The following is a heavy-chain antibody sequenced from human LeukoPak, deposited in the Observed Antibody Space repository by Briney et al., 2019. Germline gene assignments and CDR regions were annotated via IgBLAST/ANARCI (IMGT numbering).Heavy chain of an antibody. D-gene: IGHD3-22*01. J-gene: IGHJ4*02. CDR3: AKDFSRFYYDSSGDY. Sequence: PGGSLRLSCAASGFTFSSYAMSWVRQAPGKGLEWVSAISGSGGSTYYADSVKGRVTISRDNSKNTLYLQMNSLRAEDTAVYYCAKDFSRFYYDSSGDYWGQGTLVTVSS. V-gene: IGHV3-23*01. CDR1: GFTFSSYA. CDR2: ISGSGGST.